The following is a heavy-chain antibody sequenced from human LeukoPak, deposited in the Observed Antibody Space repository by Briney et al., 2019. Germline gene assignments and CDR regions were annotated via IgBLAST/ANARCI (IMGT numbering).Heavy chain of an antibody. J-gene: IGHJ4*02. D-gene: IGHD2/OR15-2a*01. CDR2: INPNSGAT. CDR1: GYTFTDYY. Sequence: ASVKVSCKASGYTFTDYYIHWLRQAPGEGLEWILWINPNSGATSVAQRFHGRVTTTRDTSISTVYLELSRLRPDDTAFYYCARHPNLHFWGQGTLVTVSS. CDR3: ARHPNLHF. V-gene: IGHV1-2*02.